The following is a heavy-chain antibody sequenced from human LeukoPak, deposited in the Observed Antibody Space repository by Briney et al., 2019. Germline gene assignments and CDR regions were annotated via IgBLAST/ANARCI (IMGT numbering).Heavy chain of an antibody. V-gene: IGHV1-24*01. CDR1: GYTLTELS. Sequence: ASVTVSCKVSGYTLTELSMHWVRQAPGKGLEWMGGFDPEDGETIYAQKFQGRVTMTEDTSTDTAYMELSSLRSEDTAVYYCATPLTVTTPFDYWGQGTLVTVSS. D-gene: IGHD4-11*01. CDR3: ATPLTVTTPFDY. J-gene: IGHJ4*02. CDR2: FDPEDGET.